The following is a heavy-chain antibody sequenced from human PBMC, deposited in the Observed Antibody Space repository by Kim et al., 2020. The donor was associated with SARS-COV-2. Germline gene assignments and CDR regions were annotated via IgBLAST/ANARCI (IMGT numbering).Heavy chain of an antibody. CDR2: IYYSGST. J-gene: IGHJ4*02. D-gene: IGHD3-10*01. V-gene: IGHV4-30-4*01. CDR3: ASASVLLWFGELLSFDY. CDR1: GGSISSGDYY. Sequence: SETLSLTCTVSGGSISSGDYYWSWIRQPPGKGLEWIGYIYYSGSTYYNPSLKSRVTISVDTSKNQFSLKLSSVTAADTAVYYCASASVLLWFGELLSFDYWGQGTVVTVSS.